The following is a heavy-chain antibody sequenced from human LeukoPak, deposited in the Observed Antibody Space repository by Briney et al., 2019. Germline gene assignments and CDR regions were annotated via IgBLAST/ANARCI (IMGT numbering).Heavy chain of an antibody. CDR1: GGSFSGYY. V-gene: IGHV4-34*01. CDR3: ARRTYRSSGYRVDY. CDR2: INHSGST. D-gene: IGHD6-13*01. Sequence: SETLSLTCAVYGGSFSGYYWSWIRQPPGKGLEWIGEINHSGSTNYNPSLKSRVTISVDTSKNQFSLKLSSVTAADTAVYYCARRTYRSSGYRVDYWGQGTLVTVSS. J-gene: IGHJ4*02.